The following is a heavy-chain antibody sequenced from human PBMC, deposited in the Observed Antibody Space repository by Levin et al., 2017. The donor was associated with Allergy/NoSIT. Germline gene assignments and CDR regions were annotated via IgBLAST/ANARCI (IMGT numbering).Heavy chain of an antibody. CDR2: ISNDGSNK. CDR3: ARPMTGPHYYGMDV. CDR1: GFTFSSYA. J-gene: IGHJ6*02. D-gene: IGHD3-9*01. Sequence: GESLKISCAASGFTFSSYALHWVRQAPGKGLEWVAVISNDGSNKYYADSVKGRFTVSRDNPKNTLYLQMSSLRADDTAVYSCARPMTGPHYYGMDVWGQGTTVTVSS. V-gene: IGHV3-30-3*01.